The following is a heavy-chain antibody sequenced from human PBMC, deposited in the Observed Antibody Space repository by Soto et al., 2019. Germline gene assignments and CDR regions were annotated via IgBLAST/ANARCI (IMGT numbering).Heavy chain of an antibody. J-gene: IGHJ4*02. D-gene: IGHD2-2*01. CDR1: GGTFSSYT. V-gene: IGHV1-69*02. Sequence: QVQLVQSGAEVKKPGSSVKVSCKASGGTFSSYTISWVRQAPGQGLEWMGRINPILGIANYAQKFQGRVTITADKSTSTAYMELSSLRSEDTAVYYCARGGDIVVVPASMQEPFDYWGQGTLVTVSS. CDR2: INPILGIA. CDR3: ARGGDIVVVPASMQEPFDY.